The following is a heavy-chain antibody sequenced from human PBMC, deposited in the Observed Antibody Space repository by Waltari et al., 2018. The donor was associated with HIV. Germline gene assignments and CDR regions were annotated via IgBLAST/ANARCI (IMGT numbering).Heavy chain of an antibody. CDR3: ARERFGSSYFGY. V-gene: IGHV3-48*04. J-gene: IGHJ4*02. CDR1: GFTFSSYA. Sequence: EVQLVDAVGGLVQPGGSLRLSCAAPGFTFSSYAINWVRQAPGKGLEWVSYISSSSTTINYADSVKGRFTISRDNAKNLLYLQMSSLRAEDTAVYFCARERFGSSYFGYWGQGTLVTVSS. D-gene: IGHD6-6*01. CDR2: ISSSSTTI.